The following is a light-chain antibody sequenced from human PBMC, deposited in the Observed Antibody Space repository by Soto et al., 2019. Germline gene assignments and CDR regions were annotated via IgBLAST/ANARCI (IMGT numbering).Light chain of an antibody. V-gene: IGLV2-14*01. Sequence: QSALTQPASVSGSPGQSITISCTGTSSDVGGYNYVSWYQQHPGKAPKLMIYDVSNRPSGVSNRFSGSKSGNMASLTISGLQAEDEADYYCSPYTSSSTVVFGGGTKLTVL. J-gene: IGLJ2*01. CDR1: SSDVGGYNY. CDR3: SPYTSSSTVV. CDR2: DVS.